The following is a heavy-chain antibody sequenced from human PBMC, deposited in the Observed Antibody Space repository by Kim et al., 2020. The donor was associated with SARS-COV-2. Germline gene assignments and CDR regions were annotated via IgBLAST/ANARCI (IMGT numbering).Heavy chain of an antibody. J-gene: IGHJ4*02. CDR1: GGSVSSPNYY. Sequence: SETLSLTCSVSGGSVSSPNYYWTWIRQSPGKGLEWIGYVYYSGSTTYNPSLRGRVVISLDTSQTHFSLRLYSVTTADTAVYYCARSFNSISYYFDYWGPG. V-gene: IGHV4-61*03. CDR2: VYYSGST. D-gene: IGHD2-21*01. CDR3: ARSFNSISYYFDY.